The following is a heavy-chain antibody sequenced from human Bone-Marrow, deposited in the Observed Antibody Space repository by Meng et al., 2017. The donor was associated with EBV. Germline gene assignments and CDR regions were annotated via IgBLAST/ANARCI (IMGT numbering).Heavy chain of an antibody. V-gene: IGHV3-11*01. J-gene: IGHJ4*02. CDR3: ASYHGSGSSIDY. CDR1: GFTLSDYY. Sequence: QVQLVESGGGLVKPGGSLRLSCADTGFTLSDYYISWIRQAPGKGLEWVSHISNSGSIIYYAASVKGRFTISRDNAKNSLYLQMSSLRAEDTAVYYCASYHGSGSSIDYWGQGTLVTVSS. CDR2: ISNSGSII. D-gene: IGHD3-10*01.